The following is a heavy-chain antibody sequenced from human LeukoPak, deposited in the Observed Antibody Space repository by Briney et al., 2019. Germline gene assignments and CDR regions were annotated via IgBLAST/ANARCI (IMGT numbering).Heavy chain of an antibody. CDR3: ASFATNTYYDFWSGYRSDTMDV. D-gene: IGHD3-3*01. V-gene: IGHV4-59*01. CDR2: IYYSGST. J-gene: IGHJ6*02. Sequence: SETLSLTCPVSGGSISSYYWSWIRQPPGKGLEWIGYIYYSGSTNCNPSLKSRVTISVDTSKNQLSLKLSSVTAADTAVYYCASFATNTYYDFWSGYRSDTMDVWGQGTTVTVSS. CDR1: GGSISSYY.